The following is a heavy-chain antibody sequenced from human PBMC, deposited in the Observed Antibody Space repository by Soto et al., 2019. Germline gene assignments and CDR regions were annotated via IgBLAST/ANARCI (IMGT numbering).Heavy chain of an antibody. CDR3: AKDGDIVVVPAAALDY. J-gene: IGHJ4*02. D-gene: IGHD2-2*01. V-gene: IGHV3-30*18. CDR1: GFTFSSYG. Sequence: QVQLVESGGGVVQPGRSLRLSCAASGFTFSSYGMHWVRQAPGKGLEWVAVISYDGSNKYYADSVKGRFTISRDNSKNTLYLQMNCLRAEDTAVYYCAKDGDIVVVPAAALDYWGQGTLVTVSS. CDR2: ISYDGSNK.